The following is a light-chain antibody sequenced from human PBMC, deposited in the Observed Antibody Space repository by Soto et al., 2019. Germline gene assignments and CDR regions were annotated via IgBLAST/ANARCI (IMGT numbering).Light chain of an antibody. V-gene: IGLV1-44*01. Sequence: QSVLTQPPSASGTPGQRVTISCSGSSSNLGDNTVNWYQQLPGTAPKLLIYRNNRRPSEVPDRFSGSKSGTSASLAISSLQSDDEADYYCAVWDDSLNGWVFGGGTKLTVL. J-gene: IGLJ3*02. CDR1: SSNLGDNT. CDR2: RNN. CDR3: AVWDDSLNGWV.